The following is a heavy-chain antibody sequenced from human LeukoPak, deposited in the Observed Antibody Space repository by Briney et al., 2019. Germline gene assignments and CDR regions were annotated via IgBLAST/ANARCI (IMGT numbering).Heavy chain of an antibody. CDR1: GGSISSYY. Sequence: SETLSLTCTVSGGSISSYYWSWIRQPPGKGLEWIGYIYYSGSTNYNPSLKSRVTISVDTSKNQFSLKLSSVTAADTAVYYCARVGTYGSGSYLSWLDYWGQGTLVTVSS. D-gene: IGHD3-10*01. CDR2: IYYSGST. CDR3: ARVGTYGSGSYLSWLDY. J-gene: IGHJ4*02. V-gene: IGHV4-59*01.